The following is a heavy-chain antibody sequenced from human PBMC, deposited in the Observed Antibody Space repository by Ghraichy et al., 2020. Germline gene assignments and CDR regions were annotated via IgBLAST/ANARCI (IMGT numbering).Heavy chain of an antibody. CDR3: ARHLGVVGAFDY. CDR1: GGSISSYY. D-gene: IGHD1-26*01. CDR2: FYYSGST. J-gene: IGHJ4*02. V-gene: IGHV4-59*08. Sequence: QTLSLTCTVSGGSISSYYWSWIRQPPGKGLEWIGYFYYSGSTNYNPSLKSRVTISVDTSKNQFSLKLSSVTAADTAVYYCARHLGVVGAFDYWGQGALVTVSS.